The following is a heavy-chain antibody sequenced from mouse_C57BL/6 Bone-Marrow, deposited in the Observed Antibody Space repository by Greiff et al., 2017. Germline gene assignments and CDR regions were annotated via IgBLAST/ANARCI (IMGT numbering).Heavy chain of an antibody. V-gene: IGHV1-64*01. CDR2: IHPNSGST. J-gene: IGHJ3*01. Sequence: VQLQQPGAELVKPGASVKLSCKASGYTFTSYWMHWVKQRPGQGLEWIGMIHPNSGSTNYNEQFKSKATLTVDKSSSTAYMQLSSLTSEDSAVYYGARVPWTTVVATRAWCAYWGQGTLVTVSA. CDR3: ARVPWTTVVATRAWCAY. D-gene: IGHD1-1*01. CDR1: GYTFTSYW.